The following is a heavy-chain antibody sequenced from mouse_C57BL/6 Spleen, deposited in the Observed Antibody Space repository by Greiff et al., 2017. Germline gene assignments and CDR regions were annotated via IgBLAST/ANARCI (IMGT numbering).Heavy chain of an antibody. J-gene: IGHJ4*01. CDR2: IYPYNGVS. CDR3: ARSTTVVATRYYAMDY. D-gene: IGHD1-1*01. Sequence: EVQLQESGPELVKPGASVKISCKASGYSFTGYYMHWVKQSHGNILDWIGYIYPYNGVSSYNQKFKGKATLTVDKSSSTAYMELRSLTSEDSAVYYCARSTTVVATRYYAMDYWGQGTSVTVSS. CDR1: GYSFTGYY. V-gene: IGHV1-31*01.